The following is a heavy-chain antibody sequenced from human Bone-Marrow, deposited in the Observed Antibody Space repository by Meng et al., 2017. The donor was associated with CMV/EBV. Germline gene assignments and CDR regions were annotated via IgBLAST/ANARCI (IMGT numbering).Heavy chain of an antibody. J-gene: IGHJ6*02. V-gene: IGHV1-8*03. CDR2: MNPNSGNT. CDR1: GYTFTSYD. D-gene: IGHD2-15*01. CDR3: ARGGGRYYYYYGMDV. Sequence: ASVKVSCKASGYTFTSYDINWVRQATGQGLEWMGWMNPNSGNTGYAQKFQGRVTITRNTSISTAYMELSSPRSEDTAVYYCARGGGRYYYYYGMDVWGQGTTVTVSS.